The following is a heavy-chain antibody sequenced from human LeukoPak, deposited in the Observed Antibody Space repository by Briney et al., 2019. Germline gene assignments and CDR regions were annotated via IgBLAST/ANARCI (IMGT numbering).Heavy chain of an antibody. J-gene: IGHJ4*02. CDR1: GYTLTEIF. D-gene: IGHD3-22*01. CDR2: INPNSGGT. V-gene: IGHV1-2*02. Sequence: ASVKVSCKVSGYTLTEIFMHWVRQAPGQGLEWMGWINPNSGGTNYAQKFQGRVTMTRDTSISTAYMELSRLRSDDTAVYYCARDSGVVVVPYTLDYWGQGTLVTVSS. CDR3: ARDSGVVVVPYTLDY.